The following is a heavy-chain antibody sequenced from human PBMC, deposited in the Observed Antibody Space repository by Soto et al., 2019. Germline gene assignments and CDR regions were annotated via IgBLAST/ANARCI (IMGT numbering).Heavy chain of an antibody. CDR2: ISGSGGKA. CDR3: AKDSGSWHFFDY. D-gene: IGHD1-26*01. J-gene: IGHJ4*02. V-gene: IGHV3-23*01. Sequence: EVHLLESGGGLVQPGGSLRLSCAASEFTFTTYGMSWVRQAPGKGLEWVLYISGSGGKASYADSVKGRFTISRDNSKNMLYLQMHSLRAEDTAVYYCAKDSGSWHFFDYWGQGTLVTVS. CDR1: EFTFTTYG.